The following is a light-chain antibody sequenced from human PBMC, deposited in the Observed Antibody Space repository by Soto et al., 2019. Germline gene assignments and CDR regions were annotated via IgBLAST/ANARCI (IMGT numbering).Light chain of an antibody. CDR2: SIS. J-gene: IGKJ2*01. Sequence: EIVMTQSPATLSVSPGERATLSCRASQSIDNFVWYQQKPGQAPRLLIYSISTRAPGVPARFSGSGSGTEFTLTISSLQSEDFAVYYCQQCSSCPYTFGQGTKLEIK. CDR1: QSIDN. V-gene: IGKV3-15*01. CDR3: QQCSSCPYT.